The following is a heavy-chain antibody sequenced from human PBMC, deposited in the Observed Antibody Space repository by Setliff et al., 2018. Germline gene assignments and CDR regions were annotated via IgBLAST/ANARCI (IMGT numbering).Heavy chain of an antibody. CDR3: ARAVAAAGN. Sequence: GSLRLSCAASGFTFSSYTMNWVRQAPGKGLEWVSSISSSSSFIYYADSVKGRFTISRDNAKNSLFLQMNNLRAEDTAVYYCARAVAAAGNWGQGTLVTVSS. CDR2: ISSSSSFI. D-gene: IGHD6-13*01. J-gene: IGHJ4*02. V-gene: IGHV3-21*01. CDR1: GFTFSSYT.